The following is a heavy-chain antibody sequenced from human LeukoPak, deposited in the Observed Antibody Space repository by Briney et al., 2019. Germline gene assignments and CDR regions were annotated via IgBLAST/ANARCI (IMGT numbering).Heavy chain of an antibody. CDR1: GFTFHNYA. Sequence: GGSLRLSCAASGFTFHNYAMNWLRQTPDRGLEWLAAISVDGSATNYADSVKGRFTISRDNSKDTLFIQMNSLRLEDSAVYYCARDFGYWGQGILVTVSS. V-gene: IGHV3-30*04. CDR2: ISVDGSAT. CDR3: ARDFGY. J-gene: IGHJ4*02.